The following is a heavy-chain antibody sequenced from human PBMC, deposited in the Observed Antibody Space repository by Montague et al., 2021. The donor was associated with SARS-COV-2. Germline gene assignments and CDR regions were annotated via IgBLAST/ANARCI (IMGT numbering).Heavy chain of an antibody. J-gene: IGHJ4*02. D-gene: IGHD3-22*01. Sequence: SETLSLTCTVSGGSLNNYFWSWIRQPPGEGLEWVGDITYSGSTNYNPSLQSRVTISVDTARNQFSLKLLSVTAADTAFYYCARVDSSGPGEYWGQGILVSVSS. CDR1: GGSLNNYF. V-gene: IGHV4-59*08. CDR3: ARVDSSGPGEY. CDR2: ITYSGST.